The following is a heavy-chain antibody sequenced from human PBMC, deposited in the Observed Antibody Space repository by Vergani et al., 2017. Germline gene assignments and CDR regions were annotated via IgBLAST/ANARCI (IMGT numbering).Heavy chain of an antibody. CDR1: GFTFNSYA. Sequence: EVQLWESGGGLVQPGGSLRLSCAASGFTFNSYAMTWVRQAPGKGLEWVSGINNNGGSTYYADSVKGRFTISRDNSKNTLYLQMTDLRPEDTATYYCAKVCGSTSCPYGGGAFDDWGHGTMVTVSS. CDR3: AKVCGSTSCPYGGGAFDD. CDR2: INNNGGST. V-gene: IGHV3-23*01. J-gene: IGHJ3*01. D-gene: IGHD2-2*01.